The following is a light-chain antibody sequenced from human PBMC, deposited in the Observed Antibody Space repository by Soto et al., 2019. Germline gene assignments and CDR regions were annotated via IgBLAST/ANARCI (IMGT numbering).Light chain of an antibody. V-gene: IGKV1-39*01. CDR1: QSISSY. CDR2: AES. Sequence: DIQMTQSPSSLSASVGDRVTITCRASQSISSYLNWYQQKPGKAPELLIYAESSLQSGVPSRFSGSGSGTDLTLTISSLQPEDFATYYCQQSYSTPRTFGGGTKVEIK. CDR3: QQSYSTPRT. J-gene: IGKJ4*01.